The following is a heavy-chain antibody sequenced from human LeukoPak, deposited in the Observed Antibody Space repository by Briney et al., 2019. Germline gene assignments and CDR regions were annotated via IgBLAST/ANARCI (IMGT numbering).Heavy chain of an antibody. CDR3: AREKYYDLRDWFDP. V-gene: IGHV4-59*12. CDR2: IYYSGST. D-gene: IGHD3-3*01. CDR1: GGSISSYY. J-gene: IGHJ5*02. Sequence: SETLSLTCTVSGGSISSYYWSWIRQPPGKGLEWIGYIYYSGSTNYNPSLKSRVTISVDTSKNQFSLKLSSVTAADTAVYYCAREKYYDLRDWFDPWGQGTLVTVSS.